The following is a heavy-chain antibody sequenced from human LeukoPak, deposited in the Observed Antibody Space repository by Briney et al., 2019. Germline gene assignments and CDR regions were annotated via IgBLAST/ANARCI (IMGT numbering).Heavy chain of an antibody. J-gene: IGHJ5*02. V-gene: IGHV4-34*01. Sequence: SETLSLTCAVYGGSFSGYYWSWIRQPPGKGLEWIGEINHSGSTNYNPSLKSRVTISVDTSKNQFSLKLSSVTAADTAVYYCARERRGYYGKRNNWFDRWGQGTLVTVSS. CDR2: INHSGST. D-gene: IGHD3-10*01. CDR3: ARERRGYYGKRNNWFDR. CDR1: GGSFSGYY.